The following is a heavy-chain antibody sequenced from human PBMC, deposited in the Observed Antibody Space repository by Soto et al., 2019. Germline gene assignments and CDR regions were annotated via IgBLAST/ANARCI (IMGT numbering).Heavy chain of an antibody. J-gene: IGHJ4*01. D-gene: IGHD6-19*01. CDR3: VRLKHWLRPPPLTTDY. CDR2: ISAFNGET. CDR1: GFTFSDYG. V-gene: IGHV1-18*01. Sequence: ATVRGSWKSSGFTFSDYGFSWVRQAPGRGLEWMGWISAFNGETNYTQKSEGRVAMTTDAATTTAYMELRSLTVDDTAVCGWVRLKHWLRPPPLTTDY.